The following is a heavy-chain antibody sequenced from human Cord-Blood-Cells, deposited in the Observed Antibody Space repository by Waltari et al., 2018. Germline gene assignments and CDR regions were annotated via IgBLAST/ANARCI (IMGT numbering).Heavy chain of an antibody. CDR2: INNSGRT. Sequence: QVQLQQWGAGLLKPSETLSLTCAVYGGSFSGYYWSWICQPPGKGLEWIGEINNSGRTNHNPSLKSLGTISVVTFKNEFSLKLSSVTAADTAVYYCAMISGWYFDYWGQGTLVTVSS. J-gene: IGHJ4*02. CDR1: GGSFSGYY. D-gene: IGHD6-19*01. V-gene: IGHV4-34*01. CDR3: AMISGWYFDY.